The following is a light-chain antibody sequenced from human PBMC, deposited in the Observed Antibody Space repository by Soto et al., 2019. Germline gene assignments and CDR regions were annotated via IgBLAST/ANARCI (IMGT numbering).Light chain of an antibody. CDR2: EVT. V-gene: IGLV2-8*01. CDR3: ASYAGSNKV. Sequence: QSALTQPPSASGSPGQSVTISCTGTSSDVGGYNYVSWYQQHPGKAPKLMIYEVTKRPSGVPDRFSGSKSGNTASLTVFGLLAEDEDDYYCASYAGSNKVFGTGTKLTVL. J-gene: IGLJ1*01. CDR1: SSDVGGYNY.